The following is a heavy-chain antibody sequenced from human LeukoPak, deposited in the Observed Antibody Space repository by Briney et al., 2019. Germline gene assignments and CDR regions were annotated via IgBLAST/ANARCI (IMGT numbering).Heavy chain of an antibody. CDR3: ARRPYCGGDCYSLDGFDM. Sequence: GGSLRLSCAASGFTFSSYTMDWVREAPGKGLEWVSSISSTSSTKFYADSAKGRFTISRDNGKNSLYLQLNSLRAEDTAVYYCARRPYCGGDCYSLDGFDMWGQGTMVTVSS. D-gene: IGHD2-21*02. CDR1: GFTFSSYT. J-gene: IGHJ3*02. CDR2: ISSTSSTK. V-gene: IGHV3-48*01.